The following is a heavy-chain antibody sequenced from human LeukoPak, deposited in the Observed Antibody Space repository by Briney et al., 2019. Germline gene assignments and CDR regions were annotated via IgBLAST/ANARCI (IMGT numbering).Heavy chain of an antibody. Sequence: GESLRLSCAASGVTFSRYWMTWVRQAPGKGLEWVANIKEDGSEKNYVDSVKGRFTISRDNAKNSLYLKMNSLRAEDTAVYYCARGSPLDYWGQGTLVTVSS. CDR1: GVTFSRYW. CDR2: IKEDGSEK. CDR3: ARGSPLDY. V-gene: IGHV3-7*04. D-gene: IGHD6-19*01. J-gene: IGHJ4*02.